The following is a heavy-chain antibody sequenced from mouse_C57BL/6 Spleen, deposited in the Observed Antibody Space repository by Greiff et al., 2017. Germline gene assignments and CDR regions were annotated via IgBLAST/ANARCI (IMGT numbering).Heavy chain of an antibody. V-gene: IGHV1-52*01. D-gene: IGHD3-1*01. Sequence: VQLRQPGAELVRPGSSVKLSCKASGYTFTSYWMHWVKQRPIQGLEWIGNIDPSDSETHYNQKFKDKATLTVDKSSSTAYMQLSSLTSEDSAVYYCARGGYGYAMDYWGQGTSVTVSS. CDR3: ARGGYGYAMDY. CDR1: GYTFTSYW. J-gene: IGHJ4*01. CDR2: IDPSDSET.